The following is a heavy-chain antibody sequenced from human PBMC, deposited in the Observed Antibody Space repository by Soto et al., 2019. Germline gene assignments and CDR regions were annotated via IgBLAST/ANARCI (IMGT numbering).Heavy chain of an antibody. CDR2: ISGSGGST. V-gene: IGHV3-23*01. D-gene: IGHD2-2*03. J-gene: IGHJ6*03. Sequence: EVQLLESGGGLVQPGGSLRLSCTASGFSFRSYVMTWAHQAPGKGLEWVSGISGSGGSTYYADSVKGRFTISRDNFKNTLFLQMNSLRAEDTAVYYCATVAIGFEFYYMDVWGKGTTVTVSS. CDR3: ATVAIGFEFYYMDV. CDR1: GFSFRSYV.